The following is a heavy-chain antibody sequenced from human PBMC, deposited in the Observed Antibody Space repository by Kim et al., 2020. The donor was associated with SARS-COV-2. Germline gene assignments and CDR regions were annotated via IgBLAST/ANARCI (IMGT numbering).Heavy chain of an antibody. V-gene: IGHV4-31*03. J-gene: IGHJ3*01. D-gene: IGHD1-26*01. CDR3: ARDLATSNDALDV. Sequence: SETLSLTCSVSGGSISSGHYYWTWIRPRPGKDLEWLGYITTIGTSYYNSSLRSRTSISVDTSKNQYPLRMTSVTAADSAVYFCARDLATSNDALDVWGQGALVTDS. CDR2: ITTIGTS. CDR1: GGSISSGHYY.